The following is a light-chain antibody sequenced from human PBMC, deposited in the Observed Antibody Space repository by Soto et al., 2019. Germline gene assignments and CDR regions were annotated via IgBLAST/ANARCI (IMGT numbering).Light chain of an antibody. V-gene: IGKV3-20*01. CDR3: QHYGSSPRWT. CDR1: QSVRSTY. J-gene: IGKJ1*01. CDR2: GAS. Sequence: EIVLTQSPGTLALSPGERATLSCRASQSVRSTYFAWYQHKPGQAPRLLIYGASSRAAGIPDRFSGSGSGTDFTLTISTLEPEDFAVYYCQHYGSSPRWTFGQGTKVEIK.